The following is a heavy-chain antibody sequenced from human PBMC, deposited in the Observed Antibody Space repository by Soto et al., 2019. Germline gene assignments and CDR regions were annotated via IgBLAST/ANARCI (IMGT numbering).Heavy chain of an antibody. V-gene: IGHV4-61*01. D-gene: IGHD3-16*01. CDR3: VRLSTFGGVIGAFDI. Sequence: SETLSLTCTLSGGSVSSGIYYWSWIRQPPGKGLEWIGCIYYSGSTNYNPSLKSRVTISVDTSKNQFSLKLSSVTAADTAAYYCVRLSTFGGVIGAFDIWGQGTMVTVSS. CDR1: GGSVSSGIYY. CDR2: IYYSGST. J-gene: IGHJ3*02.